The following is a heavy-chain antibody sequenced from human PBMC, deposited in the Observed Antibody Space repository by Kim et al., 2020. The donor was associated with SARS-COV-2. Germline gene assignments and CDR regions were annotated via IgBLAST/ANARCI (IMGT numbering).Heavy chain of an antibody. CDR1: GFNLSTYS. D-gene: IGHD3-16*01. Sequence: GGSLRLSCAASGFNLSTYSLNWIRQAPGKGLEWVSSSSISSGDMFYADSVKGRFTLSRHTAQNSLYLQMNSLRVEDTAIYYCARSLPLVGLYDAFDVWGQGTLVTVSS. CDR3: ARSLPLVGLYDAFDV. CDR2: SSISSGDM. V-gene: IGHV3-21*06. J-gene: IGHJ3*01.